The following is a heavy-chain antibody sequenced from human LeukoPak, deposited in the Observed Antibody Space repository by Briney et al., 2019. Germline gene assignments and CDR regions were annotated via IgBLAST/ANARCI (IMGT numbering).Heavy chain of an antibody. CDR2: FSWDGGST. Sequence: GRSLRLSCAVSGFTFDDYTMHWVRQAPGKGLEWVSFFSWDGGSTYYADSVKGRFTIYRDNSKHSLYLQMNSLRNEDSALYYCAKDIAYYDFWSGQSSGYYYGMDVWGQGTTVTVSS. CDR1: GFTFDDYT. V-gene: IGHV3-43*01. J-gene: IGHJ6*02. D-gene: IGHD3-3*01. CDR3: AKDIAYYDFWSGQSSGYYYGMDV.